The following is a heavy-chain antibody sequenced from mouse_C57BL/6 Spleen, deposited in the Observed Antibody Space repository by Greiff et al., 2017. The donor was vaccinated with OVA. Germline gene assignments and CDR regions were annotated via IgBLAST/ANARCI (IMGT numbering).Heavy chain of an antibody. CDR2: INPSTGGT. CDR1: GYSFTGYY. Sequence: VQLQQSGPELVKPGASVELSCKASGYSFTGYYMNWVKQSPEKSLEWIGEINPSTGGTTYNQKFKAKATLTVDKSSSTAYMQLKSLTSEDSAVYYCARERRFAYWGQGTLVTVSA. V-gene: IGHV1-42*01. J-gene: IGHJ3*01. CDR3: ARERRFAY.